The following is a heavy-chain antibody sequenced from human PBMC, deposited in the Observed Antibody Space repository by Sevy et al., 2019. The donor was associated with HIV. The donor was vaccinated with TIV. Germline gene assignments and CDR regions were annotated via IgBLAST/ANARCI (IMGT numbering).Heavy chain of an antibody. CDR1: GFTFSTYS. CDR3: ARDGARITMVQGVIAYYHGMDV. V-gene: IGHV3-21*01. CDR2: ISSSSNYI. D-gene: IGHD3-10*01. Sequence: GGSLRLSCAASGFTFSTYSMNWVRQAPGEGLKWVSSISSSSNYIYYADSVKGRFTISRDNAKNSLYLQMNSLSAEDKALYYCARDGARITMVQGVIAYYHGMDVWGQGTTVTVSS. J-gene: IGHJ6*02.